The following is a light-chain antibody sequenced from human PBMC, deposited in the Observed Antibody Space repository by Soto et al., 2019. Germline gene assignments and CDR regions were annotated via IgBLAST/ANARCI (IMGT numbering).Light chain of an antibody. CDR3: SSYAGNNKLV. CDR1: SSDIGTFNY. Sequence: QSALTQPPSASESPGQSVTISCTGTSSDIGTFNYVSWYQQHPDKAPKLMIYEVTQRPSGVPDRFSGSKSGNTASLTVSGLQAEDEADYYCSSYAGNNKLVFGGGTKLTVL. CDR2: EVT. J-gene: IGLJ3*02. V-gene: IGLV2-8*01.